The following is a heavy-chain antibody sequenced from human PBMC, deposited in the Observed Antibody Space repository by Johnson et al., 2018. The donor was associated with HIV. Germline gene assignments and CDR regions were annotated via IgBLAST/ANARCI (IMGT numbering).Heavy chain of an antibody. CDR1: GFTFSSYA. Sequence: QVQLVESGGGVVQPGRSLRLSCAASGFTFSSYAMHWVRQAPGKGLEWVAVISYDGSHKYYADSVKGRFTISRDNSKNTLYLQMNSLRAEDTAVYYCARPRTGSDAFDIWGQGTMVTVSS. J-gene: IGHJ3*02. CDR3: ARPRTGSDAFDI. V-gene: IGHV3-30-3*01. CDR2: ISYDGSHK. D-gene: IGHD7-27*01.